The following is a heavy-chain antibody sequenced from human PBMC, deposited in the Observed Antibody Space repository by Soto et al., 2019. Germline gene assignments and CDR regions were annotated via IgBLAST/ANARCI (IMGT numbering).Heavy chain of an antibody. CDR1: GYSFTSYW. D-gene: IGHD3-3*01. J-gene: IGHJ6*02. V-gene: IGHV5-10-1*01. CDR3: ARQNFWSGYYTSSHYYYYGMDV. Sequence: GESLKISCKGSGYSFTSYWISWVRQMPGKGLGWMGRIDPSDSYTNYSPSFQGHVTISADKSISTAYLQWSSLKASDTAMYYCARQNFWSGYYTSSHYYYYGMDVWGQGTTVTVYS. CDR2: IDPSDSYT.